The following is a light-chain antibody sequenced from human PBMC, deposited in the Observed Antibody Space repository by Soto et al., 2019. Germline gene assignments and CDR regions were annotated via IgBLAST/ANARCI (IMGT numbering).Light chain of an antibody. J-gene: IGLJ2*01. V-gene: IGLV2-14*01. CDR3: TSYTSSSIVV. Sequence: QSVLTQPASVSGSPGESITISCTGTSSDVGGYNYVSWYQQHPDKAPKLLIYEVTNRPSGVSNRFSASKSGNTASLTISGLQAEDEADYYCTSYTSSSIVVFGEGTKVTVL. CDR1: SSDVGGYNY. CDR2: EVT.